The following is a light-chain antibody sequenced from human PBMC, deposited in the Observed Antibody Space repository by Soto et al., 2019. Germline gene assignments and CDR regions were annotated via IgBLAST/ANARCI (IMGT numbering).Light chain of an antibody. V-gene: IGKV1-5*03. J-gene: IGKJ2*01. Sequence: DIQMTQSPSTLSASVGGRVTIPCRASQSIVNLLAWYQQKPGKAPKLLICKASSLESGVPSRFSGSGSGTEFTLTISSLQPDDFATYYCQQYHTYPYTFGQGTRLEIK. CDR2: KAS. CDR1: QSIVNL. CDR3: QQYHTYPYT.